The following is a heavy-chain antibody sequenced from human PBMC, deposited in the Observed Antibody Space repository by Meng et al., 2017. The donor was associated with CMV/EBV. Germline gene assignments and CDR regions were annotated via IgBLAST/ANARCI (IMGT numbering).Heavy chain of an antibody. CDR3: ARDRWLLNNGFDP. Sequence: SETLSLTCTVSGGSISSGSYYWGWIRQPPGKGLEWIGSIYYSGSTYYNPSLKSRVTISVDTSKNQFSRKLSSVTAAETAGYYCARDRWLLNNGFDPWGQGTLVTVSS. J-gene: IGHJ5*02. CDR1: GGSISSGSYY. D-gene: IGHD2-15*01. CDR2: IYYSGST. V-gene: IGHV4-39*07.